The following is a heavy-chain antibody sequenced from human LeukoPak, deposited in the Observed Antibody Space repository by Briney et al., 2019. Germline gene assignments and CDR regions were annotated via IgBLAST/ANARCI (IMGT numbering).Heavy chain of an antibody. D-gene: IGHD6-13*01. CDR1: GGSFSAYY. Sequence: SETLSLTCTVYGGSFSAYYWSWIRQPPGKGLEWIGEINHSGDTHYSPSLKSRVTISVDTSKNQFSLKLSSVTAADTAVYYCARYGSSYYFDYWGQGTLVTVSS. CDR3: ARYGSSYYFDY. J-gene: IGHJ4*02. V-gene: IGHV4-34*01. CDR2: INHSGDT.